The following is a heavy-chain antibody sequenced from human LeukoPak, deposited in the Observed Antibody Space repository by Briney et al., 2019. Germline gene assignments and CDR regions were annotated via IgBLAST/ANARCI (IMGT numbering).Heavy chain of an antibody. CDR1: GGSFSGYY. J-gene: IGHJ4*02. V-gene: IGHV4-34*01. CDR3: ARGRGRGAFGY. D-gene: IGHD3-10*01. Sequence: SETLSLTCAVYGGSFSGYYWSWIRQPPGKGLEWIGEINHSGSTNYNPSLKSRVTISVDTSKNQFSLKLSSVTAADTAVYYCARGRGRGAFGYWGQGTLVTVSS. CDR2: INHSGST.